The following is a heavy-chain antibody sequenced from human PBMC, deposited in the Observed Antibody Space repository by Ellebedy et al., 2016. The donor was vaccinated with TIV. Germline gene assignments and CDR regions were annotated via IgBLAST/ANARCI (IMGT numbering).Heavy chain of an antibody. J-gene: IGHJ4*02. V-gene: IGHV3-66*01. CDR2: IYGGGGT. CDR3: ARFDLLTVVTLDY. CDR1: GLTFSSHA. D-gene: IGHD4-23*01. Sequence: GESLKISCAASGLTFSSHAMTWVRQAPGKGLEWVSIIYGGGGTYYADSVKDRFTTSTDSAKNTVYLQMNSLPVEDTAVYFCARFDLLTVVTLDYWGQGTLVTVSS.